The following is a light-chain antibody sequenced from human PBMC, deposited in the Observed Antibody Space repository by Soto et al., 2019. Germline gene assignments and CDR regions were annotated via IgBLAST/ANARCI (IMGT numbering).Light chain of an antibody. J-gene: IGLJ1*01. CDR1: SSDVGTYNL. CDR2: EGS. CDR3: CSYAGSSTYV. Sequence: QSALTQPASVSGSPGQSITISCTGNSSDVGTYNLVSWYQHHPGKAPILMIYEGSKRPSGVSNRFSGSKSGNTASLTISGLQAEDEADYYCCSYAGSSTYVFGTGTQLTVL. V-gene: IGLV2-23*01.